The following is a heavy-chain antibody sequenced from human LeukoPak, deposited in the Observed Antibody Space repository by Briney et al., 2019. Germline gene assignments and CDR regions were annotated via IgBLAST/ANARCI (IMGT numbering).Heavy chain of an antibody. CDR1: GFTFSNYW. CDR3: ARDYRGWFDS. J-gene: IGHJ5*01. CDR2: IKDDGREK. V-gene: IGHV3-7*03. Sequence: GGSLRLSCAASGFTFSNYWMTWVRQAPGKGLEYVANIKDDGREKKYVDPVKGRFTISRDNGKNSLYLQMNSLRAEDTAVYYCARDYRGWFDSWGQGTLVTVSS. D-gene: IGHD4-11*01.